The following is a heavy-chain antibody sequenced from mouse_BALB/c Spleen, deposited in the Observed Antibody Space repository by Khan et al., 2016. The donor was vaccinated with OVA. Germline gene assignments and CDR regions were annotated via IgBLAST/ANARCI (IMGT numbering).Heavy chain of an antibody. CDR3: ARRNYFGYTFAY. D-gene: IGHD1-2*01. CDR1: GYTFTDYY. J-gene: IGHJ3*01. CDR2: ISPGSGDT. V-gene: IGHV1-77*01. Sequence: QVQLKQSGAELARPGASVKLSCKASGYTFTDYYINWVKLRTGQGLEWIGEISPGSGDTYYNERFKGTATLTADKSSSTAYLQLSSLTSEASAFYFCARRNYFGYTFAYWGQGTLVTVSA.